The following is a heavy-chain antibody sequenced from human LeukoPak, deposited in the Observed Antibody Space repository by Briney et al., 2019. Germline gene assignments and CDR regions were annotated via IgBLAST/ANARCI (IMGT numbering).Heavy chain of an antibody. Sequence: GGSLRLSCVASGFTFSTTWMSWVRQAPGKGLGWVANIDQDGSEKYYVESVKGRFTISRDNAKNSLYLQMNSLRAEDTAVYYCASWAGNTQSDSWSGPFDYWGQGTLVTVSS. CDR1: GFTFSTTW. D-gene: IGHD3-3*01. J-gene: IGHJ4*02. V-gene: IGHV3-7*01. CDR3: ASWAGNTQSDSWSGPFDY. CDR2: IDQDGSEK.